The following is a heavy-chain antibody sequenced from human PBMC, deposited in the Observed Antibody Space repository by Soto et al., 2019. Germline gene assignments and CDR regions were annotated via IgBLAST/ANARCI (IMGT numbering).Heavy chain of an antibody. J-gene: IGHJ4*02. D-gene: IGHD1-26*01. Sequence: PGRSLRLSCAASGFTFSTFAMNWVRQAPGKGLEWVSGITGGSGFTFYADSVKGRCTISRDDSENTLFLQMSSLRAEDTAKYYCAKSGPTNYFDFWGQGTLVTVSS. CDR1: GFTFSTFA. CDR3: AKSGPTNYFDF. CDR2: ITGGSGFT. V-gene: IGHV3-23*01.